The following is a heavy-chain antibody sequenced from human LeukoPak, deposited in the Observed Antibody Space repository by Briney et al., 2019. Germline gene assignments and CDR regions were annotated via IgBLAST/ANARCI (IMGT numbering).Heavy chain of an antibody. D-gene: IGHD2-2*02. J-gene: IGHJ5*02. Sequence: PGGSLRLSCAASGFTFSRYNMDWVRQAPGKGLVWVSRINSDGSSTSYADSVKGRFTISRDNAKNTLYLQMNSLRAEDTAVYYCARVRPSAAIGWFDPWGQGTLVTVSS. CDR2: INSDGSST. CDR3: ARVRPSAAIGWFDP. V-gene: IGHV3-74*01. CDR1: GFTFSRYN.